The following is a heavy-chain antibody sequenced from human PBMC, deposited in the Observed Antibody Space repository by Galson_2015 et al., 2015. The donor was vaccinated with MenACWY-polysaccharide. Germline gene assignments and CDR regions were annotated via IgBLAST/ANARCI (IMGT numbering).Heavy chain of an antibody. CDR2: IQYDGSIT. Sequence: SLRLSCAGSGSRFSNSGIHWVRQAPGKGLEWVAVIQYDGSITAYADSVKGRFTISRDNSKNTVFLEMNTLGAEDTAVYYCARESSRIVFHAFDIWGQGTMVTVSS. V-gene: IGHV3-33*01. D-gene: IGHD6-19*01. J-gene: IGHJ3*02. CDR3: ARESSRIVFHAFDI. CDR1: GSRFSNSG.